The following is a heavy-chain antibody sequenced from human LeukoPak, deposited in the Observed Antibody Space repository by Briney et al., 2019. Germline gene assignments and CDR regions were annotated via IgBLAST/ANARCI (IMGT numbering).Heavy chain of an antibody. CDR1: GGSISSGGYY. J-gene: IGHJ5*02. Sequence: LQTLSLTCTVSGGSISSGGYYWSWIRPHPGMGLEWIGYIYYSGSTYYNPSLKSRVTISVDTSKNQFSLKLSSVTAADTAVYYCARGYYYGSGSEPNWFDPWGQGTLVTVSS. CDR2: IYYSGST. CDR3: ARGYYYGSGSEPNWFDP. D-gene: IGHD3-10*01. V-gene: IGHV4-31*03.